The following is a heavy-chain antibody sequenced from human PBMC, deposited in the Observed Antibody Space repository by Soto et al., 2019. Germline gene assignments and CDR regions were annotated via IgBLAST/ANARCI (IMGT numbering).Heavy chain of an antibody. CDR3: ARDPPDFNSGFDY. CDR2: SYYRSRWQY. J-gene: IGHJ4*02. CDR1: GDSVSNNGAT. V-gene: IGHV6-1*01. D-gene: IGHD1-26*01. Sequence: SQTLSLTYAICGDSVSNNGATWNWIRQSPSRGLEWLGRSYYRSRWQYDYATSVRSRITINPDTSKNQFSLQLSSVTPEDTAVYYCARDPPDFNSGFDYWGQGSLVTVSS.